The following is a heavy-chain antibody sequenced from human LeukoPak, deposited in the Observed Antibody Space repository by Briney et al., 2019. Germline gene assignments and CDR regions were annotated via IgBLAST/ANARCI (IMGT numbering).Heavy chain of an antibody. Sequence: PSETLSLTCTVSGGSISSYYWSWIRQPAGKGLEWIGRIYTSGSTNYNPSLKSRVTMSVDTSKNQFSLKLSSVTAADTAVYYCARDRFDDLWSGIRWVDYYYYMDVWGKGTTVTVSS. CDR2: IYTSGST. CDR3: ARDRFDDLWSGIRWVDYYYYMDV. CDR1: GGSISSYY. D-gene: IGHD3-3*01. J-gene: IGHJ6*03. V-gene: IGHV4-4*07.